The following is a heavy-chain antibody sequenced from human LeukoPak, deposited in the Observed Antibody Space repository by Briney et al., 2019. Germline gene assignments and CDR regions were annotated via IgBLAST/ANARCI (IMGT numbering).Heavy chain of an antibody. D-gene: IGHD6-13*01. V-gene: IGHV4-34*01. CDR2: INHSGST. CDR1: GGSFSGYY. CDR3: ARGSSSWYSPPDAFDI. J-gene: IGHJ3*02. Sequence: SETLSLTCAVYGGSFSGYYWSWIRQPPGKGLEWIGEINHSGSTNYNPSLKSRVTISVDTSKNQFSLKLSSVTAADTAVYYCARGSSSWYSPPDAFDIWGQETMVTVSS.